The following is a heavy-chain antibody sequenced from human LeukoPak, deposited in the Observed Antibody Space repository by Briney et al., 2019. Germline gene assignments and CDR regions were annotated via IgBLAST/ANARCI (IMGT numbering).Heavy chain of an antibody. J-gene: IGHJ4*02. CDR1: GGSISPHY. CDR3: ASGSIAARTYYFDY. V-gene: IGHV4-59*11. D-gene: IGHD6-6*01. Sequence: ASETLSLTCTVSGGSISPHYWSWIRQPPGKGLEWIGYIYYTGSTNYNPSLKSRVTISVDTSKNQFSLKLSSVTAADTAVYYCASGSIAARTYYFDYWGQGTLVTVSS. CDR2: IYYTGST.